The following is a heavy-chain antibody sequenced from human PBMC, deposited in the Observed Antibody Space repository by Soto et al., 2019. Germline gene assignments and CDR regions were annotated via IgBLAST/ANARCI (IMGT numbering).Heavy chain of an antibody. CDR3: ARCGSGYVWFNEF. D-gene: IGHD3-22*01. V-gene: IGHV1-69*01. Sequence: QEQLVQSGAEVKKSGSSVKVSCKDTGGLFSSYAVSWVRQAPGQGLEWMGGIIPVFDTVYYAQKFQGRVTITADESTNTADMELSSLRSEDTAMYYCARCGSGYVWFNEFWGQGTLVTVSS. J-gene: IGHJ4*02. CDR2: IIPVFDTV. CDR1: GGLFSSYA.